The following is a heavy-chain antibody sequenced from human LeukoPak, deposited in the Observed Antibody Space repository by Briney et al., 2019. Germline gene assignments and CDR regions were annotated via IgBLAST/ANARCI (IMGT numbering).Heavy chain of an antibody. CDR1: RFTFNSYA. V-gene: IGHV3-23*01. D-gene: IGHD5-12*01. CDR2: IGGSNGIT. CDR3: ARNENSGWGYFDY. Sequence: GGSLRLSCAASRFTFNSYAMSWVRQAPGKGLEWVSVIGGSNGITFYVGSVKGRFTISRDNSKNTLYLQMNSLRAEDTAVYYCARNENSGWGYFDYWGQGTLVTVSS. J-gene: IGHJ4*02.